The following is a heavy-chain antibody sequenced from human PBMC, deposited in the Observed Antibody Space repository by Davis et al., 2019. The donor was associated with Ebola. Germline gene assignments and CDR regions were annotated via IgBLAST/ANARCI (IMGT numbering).Heavy chain of an antibody. CDR1: GGSISSSSYY. CDR2: INHSGST. V-gene: IGHV4-39*07. D-gene: IGHD3-10*01. CDR3: ARGGMSYYGSGSYYRPFDP. J-gene: IGHJ5*02. Sequence: PSETLSLTCTVSGGSISSSSYYWSWIRQPPGKGLEWIGEINHSGSTNYNPSLKSRVTISVDTSKNQFSLKLSSVTAADTAVYYCARGGMSYYGSGSYYRPFDPWGQGTLVTVSS.